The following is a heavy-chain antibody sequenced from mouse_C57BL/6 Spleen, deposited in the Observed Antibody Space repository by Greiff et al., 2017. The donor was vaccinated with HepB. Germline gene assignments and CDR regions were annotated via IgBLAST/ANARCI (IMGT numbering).Heavy chain of an antibody. J-gene: IGHJ2*01. CDR1: GYTFTDYE. V-gene: IGHV1-15*01. Sequence: QVQLKESGAELVRPGASVTLSCKASGYTFTDYEMHWVKQTPVHGLEWIGAIDPETGGTAYNQKFKGKAILTADKSSSTAYMELRSLTSEDSAVYYCTRRPYGDYWGQGTTLTVSS. D-gene: IGHD1-1*01. CDR3: TRRPYGDY. CDR2: IDPETGGT.